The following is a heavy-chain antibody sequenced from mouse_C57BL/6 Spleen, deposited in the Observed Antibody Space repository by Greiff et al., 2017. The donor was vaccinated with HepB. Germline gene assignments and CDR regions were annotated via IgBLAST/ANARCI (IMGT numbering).Heavy chain of an antibody. CDR1: GYAFSSYW. V-gene: IGHV1-80*01. CDR3: ARYPTPYYYAMDY. Sequence: QVQLKESGAELVKPGASVKISCKASGYAFSSYWMNWVKQRPGKGLEWIGQIYPGDGDTNYNGKFKGKATLTADKSSSTAYMQLSSLTSGDSAVYFCARYPTPYYYAMDYWGQGTTVTVSS. CDR2: IYPGDGDT. J-gene: IGHJ4*01.